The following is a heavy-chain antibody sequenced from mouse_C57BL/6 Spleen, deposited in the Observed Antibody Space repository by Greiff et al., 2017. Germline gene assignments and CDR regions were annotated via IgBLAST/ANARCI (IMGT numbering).Heavy chain of an antibody. Sequence: QVQLQQPGAELVKPGASVKMSCKASGYTFTSYWITWVKQRPGQGLEWIGDIYPGSGSTNYNEKFKSKATLTVDTSSSTAYMQLSSLTSEDSAVYYCARRGYEYDEGMDYWGQGTSVTVSS. CDR3: ARRGYEYDEGMDY. CDR2: IYPGSGST. J-gene: IGHJ4*01. V-gene: IGHV1-55*01. CDR1: GYTFTSYW. D-gene: IGHD2-4*01.